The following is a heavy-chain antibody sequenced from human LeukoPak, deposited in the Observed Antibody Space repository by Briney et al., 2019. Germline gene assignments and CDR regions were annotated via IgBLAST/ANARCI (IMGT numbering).Heavy chain of an antibody. CDR2: IIPILGIA. D-gene: IGHD3-3*01. CDR3: ARETFVTIFGVVIQYNWFDP. J-gene: IGHJ5*02. V-gene: IGHV1-69*04. CDR1: GGTFSSYA. Sequence: SVKVSCKASGGTFSSYAISWVRQAPGQGLEWMGRIIPILGIANYAQKSQGRVTITADKSTSTAYMELSSLRSEDTAVYYCARETFVTIFGVVIQYNWFDPWGQGTLVTVSS.